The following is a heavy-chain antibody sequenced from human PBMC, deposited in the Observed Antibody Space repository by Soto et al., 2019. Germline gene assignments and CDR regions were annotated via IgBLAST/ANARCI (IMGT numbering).Heavy chain of an antibody. CDR2: IYYSGST. Sequence: SETLCLTCTVSGGSMNSGDYYWSWIRQPPGKGLEWIGYIYYSGSTHYNPSLKSRVTISVDTSKNQFSLKLSSLRTEDTAVYYCARGLGGYLDYLDYWGQGTLVTVSS. D-gene: IGHD3-16*02. V-gene: IGHV4-30-4*02. CDR3: ARGLGGYLDYLDY. CDR1: GGSMNSGDYY. J-gene: IGHJ4*02.